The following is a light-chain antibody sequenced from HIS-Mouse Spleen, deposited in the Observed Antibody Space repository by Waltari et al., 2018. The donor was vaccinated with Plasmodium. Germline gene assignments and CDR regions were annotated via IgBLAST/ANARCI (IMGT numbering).Light chain of an antibody. Sequence: EIVMTHSPATLSLSPGARATLSCSSIQSVSSNLAWYHQKPGQAPSLLIYGASTRTTGIPSRFSGSGSGTEFTLTISSLQSEDFAVYYCKQYNNWSLTFGTGTKVDIK. CDR2: GAS. CDR3: KQYNNWSLT. V-gene: IGKV3-15*01. CDR1: QSVSSN. J-gene: IGKJ3*01.